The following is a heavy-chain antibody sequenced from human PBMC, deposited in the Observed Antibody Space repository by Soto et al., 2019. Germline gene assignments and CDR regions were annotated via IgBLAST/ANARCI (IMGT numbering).Heavy chain of an antibody. V-gene: IGHV1-69*13. CDR2: IIPIFGTA. D-gene: IGHD2-15*01. Sequence: ASVKVSCKASGGTFSSYAISWVRQAPGQGLEWMGGIIPIFGTANYAQKFQGRVTITADESTSTAYMELSSLRSEDTAVYYCASLYCSGGSCYDPAYYYYGMDVWGQGTTVTVSS. CDR1: GGTFSSYA. CDR3: ASLYCSGGSCYDPAYYYYGMDV. J-gene: IGHJ6*02.